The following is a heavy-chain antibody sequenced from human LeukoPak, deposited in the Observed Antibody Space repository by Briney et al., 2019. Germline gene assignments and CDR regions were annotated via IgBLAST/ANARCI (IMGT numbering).Heavy chain of an antibody. Sequence: ASVKVSCKASGYSFTSYGISWVRQAPGQGLEWMGWISTYNANTNYALKLQGRVTLTTDTSTSTAYMELKNLRSDDTAVYYCAREECSIGVCYPSGYWGQGTLVTVSS. V-gene: IGHV1-18*01. D-gene: IGHD2-8*01. CDR1: GYSFTSYG. CDR3: AREECSIGVCYPSGY. CDR2: ISTYNANT. J-gene: IGHJ4*02.